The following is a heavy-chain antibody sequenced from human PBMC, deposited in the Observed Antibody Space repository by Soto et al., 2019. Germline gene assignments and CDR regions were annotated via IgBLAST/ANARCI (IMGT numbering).Heavy chain of an antibody. D-gene: IGHD5-12*01. CDR3: ARVASGYATYYFDY. V-gene: IGHV1-3*01. J-gene: IGHJ4*02. Sequence: ASVKVSCKASGYTFTSYAMHWVRQAPGQRLEWMGWINAGNGNTKYSQKFQGRVTITRDTSASTAYMELSSLRSEDTAVYYCARVASGYATYYFDYWGQGTLVTAPQ. CDR1: GYTFTSYA. CDR2: INAGNGNT.